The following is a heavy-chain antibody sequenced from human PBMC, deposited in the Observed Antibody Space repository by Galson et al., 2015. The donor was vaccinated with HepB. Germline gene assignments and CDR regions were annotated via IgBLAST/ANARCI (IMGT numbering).Heavy chain of an antibody. CDR2: LTGNGGTT. D-gene: IGHD3-22*01. V-gene: IGHV3-64*01. CDR1: GFTFSNYA. Sequence: SLRLSCAASGFTFSNYAMHWVRQAPGKGPEYVSALTGNGGTTHYASSVKGRFTISGDIFRNTMYLQTDSLRPEDMAVYYCARERESSGYFGYFDLWGRGTPIIVSS. J-gene: IGHJ2*01. CDR3: ARERESSGYFGYFDL.